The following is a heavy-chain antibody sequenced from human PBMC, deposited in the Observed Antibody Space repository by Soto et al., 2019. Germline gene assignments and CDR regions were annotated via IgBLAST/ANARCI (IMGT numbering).Heavy chain of an antibody. V-gene: IGHV3-23*01. CDR2: ISGGGDTT. J-gene: IGHJ4*02. CDR3: AEGRGGSGSLTPRVDF. D-gene: IGHD3-10*01. Sequence: EVQLLESGGGLVQPGGSLRLSCAASGFTFNNYAMTWVRQAPGKGLEWVSAISGGGDTTSYADSVKGRFIVSRDGSKNTLYLQMSSLRAEDTALYYCAEGRGGSGSLTPRVDFWGQGTLVTVSS. CDR1: GFTFNNYA.